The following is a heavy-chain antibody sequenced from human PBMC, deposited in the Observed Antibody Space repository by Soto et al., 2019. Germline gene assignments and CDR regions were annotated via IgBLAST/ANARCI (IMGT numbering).Heavy chain of an antibody. V-gene: IGHV4-30-2*01. D-gene: IGHD3-10*01. Sequence: SETLSLTCAVSGGSISSGGYSWSWIRQPPGKGLEWIGYMYHSGSTYYNPSLKSRVTISIDRSKNQFSVKLSSVTAADTAVYYCARAQGSGFLVSWGQGTLVTVSS. CDR2: MYHSGST. CDR3: ARAQGSGFLVS. CDR1: GGSISSGGYS. J-gene: IGHJ4*02.